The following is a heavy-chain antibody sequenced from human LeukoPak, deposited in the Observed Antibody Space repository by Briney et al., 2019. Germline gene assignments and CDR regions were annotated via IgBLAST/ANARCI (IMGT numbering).Heavy chain of an antibody. J-gene: IGHJ4*02. D-gene: IGHD6-13*01. V-gene: IGHV3-23*01. Sequence: GGALRLSCAASGFTFSSYAMSWVRQAPGKGLEWVSAISGSGGSTYYADSVKGRFTISRDNSKNTLYLQMHSLRAEDTAVYYCAKDLGSSSWTPVDYWGQGTLVTVSS. CDR2: ISGSGGST. CDR1: GFTFSSYA. CDR3: AKDLGSSSWTPVDY.